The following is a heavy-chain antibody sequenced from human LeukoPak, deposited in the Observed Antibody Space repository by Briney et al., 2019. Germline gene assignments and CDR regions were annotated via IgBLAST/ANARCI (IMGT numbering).Heavy chain of an antibody. J-gene: IGHJ5*02. CDR1: DGSINSYY. D-gene: IGHD3-22*01. V-gene: IGHV4-59*08. CDR2: IYYNGNT. CDR3: ARAPLYYDSSGYYNAWFDP. Sequence: SETLSLTCSVSDGSINSYYWNWIRRPPGKGLEWIGYIYYNGNTNYSPSLKSRVTISVDTSKNQFSLKLSSVTAADTAVYYCARAPLYYDSSGYYNAWFDPWGQGTLVTVSS.